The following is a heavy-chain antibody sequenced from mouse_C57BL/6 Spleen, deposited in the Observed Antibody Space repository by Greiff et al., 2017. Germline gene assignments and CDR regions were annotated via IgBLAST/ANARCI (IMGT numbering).Heavy chain of an antibody. CDR2: IYPGDGDT. D-gene: IGHD4-1*01. CDR3: ARTGTRAWFAY. Sequence: VQLQQSGAELVKPGASVKISCKASGYAFSSYWMNWVKQRPGKGLVWIGQIYPGDGDTNYNGKFKGKATLTADKSSSTAYMQLSSLTSEDSAVYFCARTGTRAWFAYWGQGTLVTVSA. V-gene: IGHV1-80*01. J-gene: IGHJ3*01. CDR1: GYAFSSYW.